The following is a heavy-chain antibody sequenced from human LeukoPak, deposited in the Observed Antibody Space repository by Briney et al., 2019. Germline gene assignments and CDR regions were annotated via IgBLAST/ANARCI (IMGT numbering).Heavy chain of an antibody. D-gene: IGHD3-9*01. CDR2: IIPIFGTA. V-gene: IGHV1-69*05. J-gene: IGHJ6*03. CDR1: GGTFSSYA. CDR3: ARVRYFDLVQGLYYYYYYMDV. Sequence: GASVKVSCKASGGTFSSYAISWVRQAPGQGLEWMGGIIPIFGTANYAQKFQGRVTITTDESTSTAYMELSSLRSEDTAVYYCARVRYFDLVQGLYYYYYYMDVWGKGTTVTVSS.